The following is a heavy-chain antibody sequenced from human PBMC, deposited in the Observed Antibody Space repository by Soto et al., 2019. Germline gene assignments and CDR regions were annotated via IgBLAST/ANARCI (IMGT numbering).Heavy chain of an antibody. CDR2: IWYDGSNK. CDR1: GFTFSSYG. J-gene: IGHJ6*02. D-gene: IGHD3-3*01. CDR3: ARDYDFWSVYYYYYGMDV. Sequence: GGSLRLSCAASGFTFSSYGMHWVRQAPGKGLEWVAVIWYDGSNKYYADSVKGRFTISRDNSKNTLYLQMNSLRAEDTAVYYCARDYDFWSVYYYYYGMDVWGQGTTVTVSS. V-gene: IGHV3-33*01.